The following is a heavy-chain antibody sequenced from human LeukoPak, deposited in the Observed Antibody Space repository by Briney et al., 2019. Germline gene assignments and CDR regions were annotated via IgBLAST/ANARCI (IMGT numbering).Heavy chain of an antibody. V-gene: IGHV3-20*04. CDR3: ARVVGYCSSTSCSLPLDYYYGMDV. CDR2: INWIGDSL. J-gene: IGHJ6*02. Sequence: GGSLRLSCAASGFTFDDYVMYWVRQAPGKGLEWVSGINWIGDSLAYADSVKGRFTISRDNAKNSLYLQMNSLRAEDTAVYYCARVVGYCSSTSCSLPLDYYYGMDVWGQGTTVTVSS. D-gene: IGHD2-2*01. CDR1: GFTFDDYV.